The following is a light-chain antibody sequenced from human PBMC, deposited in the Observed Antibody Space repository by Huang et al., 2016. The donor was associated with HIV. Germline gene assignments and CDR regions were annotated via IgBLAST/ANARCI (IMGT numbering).Light chain of an antibody. CDR3: QQYNNWPHT. CDR1: QSVSSN. CDR2: GAS. Sequence: EIVMTQSPATLSVSPGERATLSCRASQSVSSNLAWYQQKPGQAPRLLIYGASTRATGIPARFSGSGSGTDFTLTISSLQSEDFAVYNCQQYNNWPHTFGQGTKLEIK. V-gene: IGKV3-15*01. J-gene: IGKJ2*01.